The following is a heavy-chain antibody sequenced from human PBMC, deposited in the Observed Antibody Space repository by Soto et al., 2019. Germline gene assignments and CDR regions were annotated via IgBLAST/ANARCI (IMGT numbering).Heavy chain of an antibody. CDR3: ARAWGGGYYYYYMDV. Sequence: NPSETLSLTCAVYGGSFSGYYWSWIRQPPGKGLEWIGEINHSGSTNYNPSLKSRVTISVDTSKNQFSLKLSSVTAADTAVYYCARAWGGGYYYYYMDVWGKGTTVTVSS. CDR1: GGSFSGYY. D-gene: IGHD3-10*01. V-gene: IGHV4-34*01. J-gene: IGHJ6*03. CDR2: INHSGST.